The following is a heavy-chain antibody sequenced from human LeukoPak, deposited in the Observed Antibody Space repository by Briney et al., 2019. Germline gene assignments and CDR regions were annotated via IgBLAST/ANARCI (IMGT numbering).Heavy chain of an antibody. CDR3: ARPLVRGYCYGYQAFDY. J-gene: IGHJ4*02. CDR2: INHSGST. Sequence: PSETLSLTCAVYGGSFSGYYWSWIRQPPRKGLEWIGDINHSGSTNYNPSLKSRVTISVDTSKNQFTLKLSSVTVADTAVYYCARPLVRGYCYGYQAFDYWGQGTLVTVSS. D-gene: IGHD5-18*01. CDR1: GGSFSGYY. V-gene: IGHV4-34*01.